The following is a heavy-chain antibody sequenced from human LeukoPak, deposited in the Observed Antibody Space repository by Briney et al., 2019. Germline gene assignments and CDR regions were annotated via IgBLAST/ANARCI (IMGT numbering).Heavy chain of an antibody. Sequence: GGSLRLSCAASGFTFSSYEMNWVRQAPGKGLEWVSYISSSGSTIYYADSVRGRFTISRDNAKNSLYLQMNSLRAEDTAVYYCAIGTTDYDFWSGYTDYWGQGTLVTVSS. V-gene: IGHV3-48*03. D-gene: IGHD3-3*01. CDR3: AIGTTDYDFWSGYTDY. J-gene: IGHJ4*02. CDR2: ISSSGSTI. CDR1: GFTFSSYE.